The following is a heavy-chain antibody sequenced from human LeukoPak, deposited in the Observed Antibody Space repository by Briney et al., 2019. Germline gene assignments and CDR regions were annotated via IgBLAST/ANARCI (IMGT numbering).Heavy chain of an antibody. Sequence: GGSLRLSCAASGFTLSSYEVNWVRQAPGKGLEWVSYIISRGKTKHYPDSVKGRFTIARDNAENSLYLQMNRLRAEDTDVYYCARRYCSSPRCTLDYWGQGALVPVSS. V-gene: IGHV3-48*03. D-gene: IGHD2-2*01. CDR1: GFTLSSYE. CDR2: IISRGKTK. CDR3: ARRYCSSPRCTLDY. J-gene: IGHJ4*02.